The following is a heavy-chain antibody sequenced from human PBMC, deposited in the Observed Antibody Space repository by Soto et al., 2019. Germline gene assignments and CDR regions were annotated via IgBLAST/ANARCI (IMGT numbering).Heavy chain of an antibody. V-gene: IGHV4-34*01. D-gene: IGHD3-3*01. J-gene: IGHJ5*01. CDR1: GGSVSGYY. CDR2: INHSGST. Sequence: QVQLQPWGAGLLKPSETLSLTCAVYGGSVSGYYWSWLRQPPGKGLELIGEINHSGSTNYNPSLKSRVTISVDTSKNQFSLKLSSVTAADTAVYYCARGWSGWRVWLDSWGQGTLVTVTS. CDR3: ARGWSGWRVWLDS.